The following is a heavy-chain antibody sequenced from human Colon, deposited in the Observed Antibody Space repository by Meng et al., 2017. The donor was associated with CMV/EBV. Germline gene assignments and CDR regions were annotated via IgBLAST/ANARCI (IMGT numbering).Heavy chain of an antibody. D-gene: IGHD2-2*02. Sequence: ASVQVSCKASGYTFTSYGISCVRQAPGQGLEGMGWISAYNGNTNYAQTLQGRVTMTTDTSTSTAYMELRSLRSDDTAVYYCAGDRVVVFPAAIAYVFEFWGQGTVVTVSS. V-gene: IGHV1-18*01. CDR1: GYTFTSYG. CDR3: AGDRVVVFPAAIAYVFEF. CDR2: ISAYNGNT. J-gene: IGHJ3*01.